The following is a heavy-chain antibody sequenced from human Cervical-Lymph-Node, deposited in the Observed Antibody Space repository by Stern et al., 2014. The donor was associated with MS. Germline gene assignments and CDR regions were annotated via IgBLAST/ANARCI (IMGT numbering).Heavy chain of an antibody. V-gene: IGHV1-69*01. CDR2: ITPIFDAT. J-gene: IGHJ4*02. Sequence: VQLVQSGAEVKKPGSSVKVSCKTSGGTFSNYAISWVRQAPGQGLEWTGGITPIFDATNYAQKFQGRITITADESTRTAYMELSSLRSDDTAMYYCARGDSEAPIYYFDYWGQGTLVTVSS. CDR1: GGTFSNYA. D-gene: IGHD2-21*01. CDR3: ARGDSEAPIYYFDY.